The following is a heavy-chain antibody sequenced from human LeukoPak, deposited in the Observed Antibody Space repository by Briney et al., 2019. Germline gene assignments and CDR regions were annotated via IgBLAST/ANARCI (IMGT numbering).Heavy chain of an antibody. J-gene: IGHJ4*02. CDR3: SRGLRGRSGYYFDS. V-gene: IGHV4-39*01. CDR2: IYYSGST. Sequence: SETLSLTCTVSGGSISSSSYYWGWIRQPPGKGLEWIGSIYYSGSTYYNPSLKSRVTISVDTSKNQFSLRLSSVTAADTAVYYCSRGLRGRSGYYFDSWGQGTLVTVSS. CDR1: GGSISSSSYY.